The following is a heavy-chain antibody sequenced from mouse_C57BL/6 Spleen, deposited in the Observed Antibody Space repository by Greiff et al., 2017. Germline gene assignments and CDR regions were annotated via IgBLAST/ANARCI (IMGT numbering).Heavy chain of an antibody. CDR3: ARFNWDGGFAY. V-gene: IGHV1-81*01. CDR2: IYPRSGNT. D-gene: IGHD4-1*02. J-gene: IGHJ3*01. CDR1: GYTFTSYG. Sequence: VQLQQSGAELARPGASVKLSCKASGYTFTSYGISWVKQRTGKGLEWIGEIYPRSGNTYYNEKFKGKATLTADKSSSTAYMELRSLTSEDSAVYFCARFNWDGGFAYWGQGTLVTVSA.